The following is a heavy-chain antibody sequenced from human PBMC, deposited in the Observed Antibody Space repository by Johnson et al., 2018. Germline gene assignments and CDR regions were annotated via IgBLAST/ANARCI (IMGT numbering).Heavy chain of an antibody. Sequence: QVQLVDSGAEVKKPGASVKVSCQASGYTFSSYDINWVRQATGQGLEWMGWMHPNSGNTGYAPKFQGRVTMTRNTSISTAYMELSSLRSEDTAVYYWAKLNDWVDYWGPGTPVTVSS. V-gene: IGHV1-8*01. CDR1: GYTFSSYD. CDR2: MHPNSGNT. D-gene: IGHD3-9*01. J-gene: IGHJ4*02. CDR3: AKLNDWVDY.